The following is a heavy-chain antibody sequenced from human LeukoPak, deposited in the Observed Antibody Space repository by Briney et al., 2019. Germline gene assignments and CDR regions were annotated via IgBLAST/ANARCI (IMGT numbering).Heavy chain of an antibody. J-gene: IGHJ6*04. V-gene: IGHV3-30*18. Sequence: GRSLRLSCAASGFTYSSYGMHWVRQAPGKGREWVAVISHDGTNKYYADSVKGRFTISRDNSKNTLYLQMNSLRAEDTAVYYCAKEIDIVAVPAADPFYYYYGMDVWGKGTTVTVSS. D-gene: IGHD2-2*01. CDR1: GFTYSSYG. CDR3: AKEIDIVAVPAADPFYYYYGMDV. CDR2: ISHDGTNK.